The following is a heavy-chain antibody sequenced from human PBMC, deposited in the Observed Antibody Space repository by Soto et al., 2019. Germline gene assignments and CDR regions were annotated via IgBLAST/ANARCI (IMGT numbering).Heavy chain of an antibody. V-gene: IGHV3-23*01. J-gene: IGHJ4*02. CDR2: IVGSGGST. CDR1: GFTFSSYA. D-gene: IGHD2-15*01. CDR3: AKDAHCSGGNCYPYYFDY. Sequence: GGSLRLSCAASGFTFSSYAMNWVRQAPGKGPEWVSIIVGSGGSTSYADSVKGRFTISRDNSKNTLYLQMNSLRAEDTAVYYCAKDAHCSGGNCYPYYFDYWGQGTLVTVSS.